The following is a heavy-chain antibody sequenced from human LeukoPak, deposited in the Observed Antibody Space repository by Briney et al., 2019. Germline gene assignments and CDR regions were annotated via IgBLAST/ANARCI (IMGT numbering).Heavy chain of an antibody. J-gene: IGHJ4*02. V-gene: IGHV3-23*01. D-gene: IGHD1-26*01. CDR3: AKDKVPDGKWDIDY. CDR1: GFLFSTYT. Sequence: GGSLRLSCAASGFLFSTYTVNWVRQAPGQGLEWVAALAAASGTRYYANSVKGRFTISRDDSKNTVFLQMNSLRVEDTAVYYCAKDKVPDGKWDIDYWGQGTLVTVSS. CDR2: LAAASGTR.